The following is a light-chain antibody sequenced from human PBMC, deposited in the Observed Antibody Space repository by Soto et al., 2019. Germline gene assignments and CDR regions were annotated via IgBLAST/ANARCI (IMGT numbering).Light chain of an antibody. CDR3: TSHAGSINLV. CDR1: SSDVGGYNY. V-gene: IGLV2-8*01. J-gene: IGLJ2*01. CDR2: EVS. Sequence: QSALTQPPSASGSPGQSVTISCTGTSSDVGGYNYVSWYQQHPGKAPKLMIYEVSKRPSGVPDRFSGSKSGNTASLTVSGLQAENEADYYCTSHAGSINLVFGGGTKRTVL.